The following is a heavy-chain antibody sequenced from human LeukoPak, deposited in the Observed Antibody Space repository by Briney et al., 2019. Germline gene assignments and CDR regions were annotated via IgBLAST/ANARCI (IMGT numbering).Heavy chain of an antibody. CDR1: GYTFTDYY. CDR3: ARANFLYCSSTTCLFDY. CDR2: INPNSGDT. D-gene: IGHD2-2*01. Sequence: GASVKVSCKASGYTFTDYYMHRVRQAPGQGFEWMGWINPNSGDTNYAQKFQGRVTMTRDTSISTAHMELSRLRSDDTAVYYCARANFLYCSSTTCLFDYWGQGTLVIVSS. V-gene: IGHV1-2*02. J-gene: IGHJ4*02.